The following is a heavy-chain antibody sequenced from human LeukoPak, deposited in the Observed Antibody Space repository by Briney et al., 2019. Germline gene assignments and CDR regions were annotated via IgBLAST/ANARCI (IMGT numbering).Heavy chain of an antibody. J-gene: IGHJ4*02. V-gene: IGHV3-21*04. D-gene: IGHD2-21*02. CDR2: ISSSSSYI. CDR3: AKVVVVTANYFDY. Sequence: PGGSLRLSCAASGFTFSSYSMNWVRQAPGKGLEWVSSISSSSSYIYYADSVKGRFTISRDNSKNTLYLQMNSLRAEDTAVYYCAKVVVVTANYFDYWGQGTLVTVSS. CDR1: GFTFSSYS.